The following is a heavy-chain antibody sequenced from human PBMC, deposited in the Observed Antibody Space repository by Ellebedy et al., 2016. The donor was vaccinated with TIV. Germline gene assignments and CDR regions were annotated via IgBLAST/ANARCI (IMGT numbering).Heavy chain of an antibody. CDR2: IYSGGST. Sequence: PGGSLRLSCAASGFTVSSNYMSWVRQAPGKGLEWVSVIYSGGSTYYADSVKGRFTISRDNSKNTLYLQMNSLRAEDTAVYYCARVGGYGGNSGGNYWGQGTLVTVSS. D-gene: IGHD4-23*01. CDR3: ARVGGYGGNSGGNY. CDR1: GFTVSSNY. V-gene: IGHV3-66*01. J-gene: IGHJ4*02.